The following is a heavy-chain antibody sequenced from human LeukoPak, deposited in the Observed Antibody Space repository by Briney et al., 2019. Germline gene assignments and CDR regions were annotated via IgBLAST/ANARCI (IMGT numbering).Heavy chain of an antibody. J-gene: IGHJ5*02. D-gene: IGHD3-22*01. CDR2: IYYSGST. V-gene: IGHV4-59*12. CDR1: GGSISSYY. CDR3: ARVRGGNYYDSSGQNWFDP. Sequence: SETLSLTCTVSGGSISSYYWSWIRQPPGKGLEWIGYIYYSGSTNYNPSLKSRVTMSVDTSKNQFSLKLSSVTAADTAVYYCARVRGGNYYDSSGQNWFDPWGQGTLVTVSS.